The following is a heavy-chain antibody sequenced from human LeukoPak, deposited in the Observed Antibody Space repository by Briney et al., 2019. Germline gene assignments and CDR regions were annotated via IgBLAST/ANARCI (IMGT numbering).Heavy chain of an antibody. Sequence: SETLSLTCTVSGGSISSSSYYWGWIRQPPGKGLEWIGTIYYSGNTYYIPSLKSRVTISVDTSKNQFSLRLSSVTAADTAVYYCARHDFGSGSYSPNWFDPWGQGTLVTVSS. D-gene: IGHD3-10*01. CDR3: ARHDFGSGSYSPNWFDP. J-gene: IGHJ5*02. CDR1: GGSISSSSYY. V-gene: IGHV4-39*01. CDR2: IYYSGNT.